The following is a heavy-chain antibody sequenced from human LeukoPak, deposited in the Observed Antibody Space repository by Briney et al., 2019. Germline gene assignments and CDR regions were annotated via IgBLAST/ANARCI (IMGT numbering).Heavy chain of an antibody. CDR2: IYPGDSDT. J-gene: IGHJ4*02. CDR3: ARVLGYYDSSGYYTSFGGFDY. Sequence: GESLNISCTGSGYSFTIYWIGWVRQMTGKGLEWMGIIYPGDSDTRYSPSFQGQVTISADKSISTAYLQWSSLKASDTAMYYCARVLGYYDSSGYYTSFGGFDYWGQGTLVTVSS. V-gene: IGHV5-51*01. D-gene: IGHD3-22*01. CDR1: GYSFTIYW.